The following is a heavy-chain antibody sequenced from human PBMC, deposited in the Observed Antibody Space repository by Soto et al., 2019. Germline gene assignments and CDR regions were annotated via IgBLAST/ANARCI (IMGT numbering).Heavy chain of an antibody. Sequence: QVQLVQSGAEVKKPGSSVKVSCKASGDTFSSYAISWVRQAPGQGLEWMGGIIPIFGTENYAEKFQGRVTINADKFTSTAYMELSSLRSEDTSVYYCARVGAYYDSSGYSYWGQGTLFTVSS. CDR2: IIPIFGTE. V-gene: IGHV1-69*06. D-gene: IGHD3-22*01. J-gene: IGHJ4*02. CDR3: ARVGAYYDSSGYSY. CDR1: GDTFSSYA.